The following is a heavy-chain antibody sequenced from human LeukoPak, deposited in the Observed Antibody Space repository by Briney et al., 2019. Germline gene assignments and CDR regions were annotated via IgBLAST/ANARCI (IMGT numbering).Heavy chain of an antibody. CDR1: GFTFSNYG. CDR3: ATVRRGSSGWYADV. V-gene: IGHV3-33*01. D-gene: IGHD6-19*01. CDR2: IWYDGSKQ. Sequence: GRSLRLSCVASGFTFSNYGMHWVRQAPGKGLEWVAVIWYDGSKQNYADSMKGRFTISRDNSKSTLYLQMNSLRAEDTAVYYCATVRRGSSGWYADVWGRGTTVTVSS. J-gene: IGHJ6*02.